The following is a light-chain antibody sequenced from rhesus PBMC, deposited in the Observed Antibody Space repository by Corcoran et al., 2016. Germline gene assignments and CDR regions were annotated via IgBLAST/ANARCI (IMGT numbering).Light chain of an antibody. Sequence: DIQMTQSPSSVSASVGDRVTITCRASQGISSYLAWYQQKPGKAPKLLIYYAATLQSGVPSRFSGIGSGTELTLTISSLQSEDFATYYCQKYNSLPPTFGQGTKVEIK. CDR1: QGISSY. CDR2: YAA. V-gene: IGKV1-25*01. J-gene: IGKJ1*01. CDR3: QKYNSLPPT.